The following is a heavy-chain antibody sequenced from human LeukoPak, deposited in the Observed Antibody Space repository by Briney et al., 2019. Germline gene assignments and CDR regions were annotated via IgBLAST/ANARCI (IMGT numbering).Heavy chain of an antibody. CDR1: GGTFSSYA. J-gene: IGHJ4*02. CDR3: ARLIRGYYDSSDLYFDY. D-gene: IGHD3-22*01. V-gene: IGHV1-69*13. Sequence: SVKVSCKASGGTFSSYAISWVRQAPGQGLGWMGGIIPIFGTANYAQKFQGRVTITADESTSTAYMELSSLRSEDTAVYYCARLIRGYYDSSDLYFDYWGQGTLVTVSS. CDR2: IIPIFGTA.